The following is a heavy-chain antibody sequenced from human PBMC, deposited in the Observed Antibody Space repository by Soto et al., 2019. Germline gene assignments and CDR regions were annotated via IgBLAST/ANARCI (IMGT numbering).Heavy chain of an antibody. CDR1: GFTFSNYA. CDR2: IASDGKDK. D-gene: IGHD6-13*01. Sequence: QVQLVESGGGVVQPGRSLKLSCAASGFTFSNYAIHWVRQAPGKGLEWVAVIASDGKDKRYADSVKGRFTISGDNSKYTVYLQMNGLRGEDTAVYYCAKDGAIAAADYFFDYWGQGSLVTVSS. V-gene: IGHV3-30*18. J-gene: IGHJ4*02. CDR3: AKDGAIAAADYFFDY.